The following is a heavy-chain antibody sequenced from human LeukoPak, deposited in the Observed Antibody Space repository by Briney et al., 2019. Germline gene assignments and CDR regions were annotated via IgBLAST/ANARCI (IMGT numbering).Heavy chain of an antibody. V-gene: IGHV3-7*01. CDR1: GFTFSRYW. D-gene: IGHD3-10*02. CDR3: AELGITMIGGV. CDR2: IKQDASEK. Sequence: GGSLRLSCAASGFTFSRYWMSWVRQAPGKGLEWVANIKQDASEKYYVDSVEGRFTISRDSAKNSLYMQMNSLRAEDTAVYYCAELGITMIGGVWGKGTTVTISS. J-gene: IGHJ6*04.